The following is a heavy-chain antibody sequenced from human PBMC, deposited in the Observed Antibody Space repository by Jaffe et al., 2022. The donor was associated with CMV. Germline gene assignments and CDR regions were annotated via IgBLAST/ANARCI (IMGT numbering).Heavy chain of an antibody. CDR1: GFTFSSYG. J-gene: IGHJ4*02. D-gene: IGHD3-16*01. CDR3: ARDPRRLRGYFDY. V-gene: IGHV3-33*01. Sequence: QVQLVESGGGVVQPGRSLRLSCAASGFTFSSYGMHWVRQAPGKGLEWVAVIWYDGSNKYYADSVKGRFTISRDNSKNTLYLQMNSLRAEDTAVYYCARDPRRLRGYFDYWGQGTLVTVSS. CDR2: IWYDGSNK.